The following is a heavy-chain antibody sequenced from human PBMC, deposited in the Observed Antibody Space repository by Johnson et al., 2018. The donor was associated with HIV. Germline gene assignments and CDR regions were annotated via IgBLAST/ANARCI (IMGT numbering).Heavy chain of an antibody. D-gene: IGHD6-19*01. CDR3: AKDLPSGWDGGDAFDI. Sequence: QMLLVESGGGVVQPGGSLRLSCAVSGFTFSSYGMHWVRQAPGKGLEWVAFIQYDGSNQYYADSVTGRFTISRDNSKNTLYLQMNSLRPEDTAVYYCAKDLPSGWDGGDAFDIWGQGTLVTVSS. CDR1: GFTFSSYG. CDR2: IQYDGSNQ. V-gene: IGHV3-30*02. J-gene: IGHJ3*02.